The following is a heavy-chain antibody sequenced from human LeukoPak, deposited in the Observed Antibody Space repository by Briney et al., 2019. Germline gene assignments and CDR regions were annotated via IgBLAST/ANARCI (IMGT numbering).Heavy chain of an antibody. J-gene: IGHJ4*02. D-gene: IGHD2-8*01. V-gene: IGHV4-4*02. Sequence: PSETLSLTCEVSGGSISTTNWWTWVRQPPGGGLEWIGEVHLNGRTHYSPSLESRVTMSVDMSEKHISLQLTSVTAADTAVYYCAREGGLYRPLDYSGPGTLVIVSS. CDR2: VHLNGRT. CDR1: GGSISTTNW. CDR3: AREGGLYRPLDY.